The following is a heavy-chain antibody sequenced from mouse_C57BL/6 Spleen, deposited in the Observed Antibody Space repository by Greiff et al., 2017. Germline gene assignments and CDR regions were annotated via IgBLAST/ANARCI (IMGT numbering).Heavy chain of an antibody. Sequence: QVHVKQPGAELVRPGSSVKLSCKASGYTFTSYWMHWVKQRPIQGLEWIGNIDPSDSETHYNQKFKDKATLTVDKSSSTAYMQLSSLTSEDSAVSYCARTGGGYYCFDYWGQGTTLTVSA. J-gene: IGHJ2*01. CDR2: IDPSDSET. CDR1: GYTFTSYW. V-gene: IGHV1-52*01. CDR3: ARTGGGYYCFDY. D-gene: IGHD2-3*01.